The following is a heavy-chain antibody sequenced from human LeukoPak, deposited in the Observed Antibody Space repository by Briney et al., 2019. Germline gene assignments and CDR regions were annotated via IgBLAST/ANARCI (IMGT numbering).Heavy chain of an antibody. Sequence: PSETLSLTCAVYGGSFSGYYWSWIRQPPGKGLEWIGEINHSGSTNYNPSLKSRVTISVDTSKNQFSLKLSSVTAADTAVYYCARAGIMVQGVITYYYYYMDVWGKGTTVTVSS. CDR3: ARAGIMVQGVITYYYYYMDV. D-gene: IGHD3-10*01. V-gene: IGHV4-34*01. J-gene: IGHJ6*03. CDR1: GGSFSGYY. CDR2: INHSGST.